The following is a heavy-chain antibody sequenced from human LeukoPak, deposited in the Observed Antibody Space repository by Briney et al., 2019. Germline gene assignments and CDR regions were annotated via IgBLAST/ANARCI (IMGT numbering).Heavy chain of an antibody. J-gene: IGHJ6*02. CDR2: ISYDGSNK. CDR1: GFTFSSYG. D-gene: IGHD3-22*01. CDR3: AKRAGNYYTSSGRYGMDA. Sequence: PGGSLRLSCAASGFTFSSYGMHWVRQAPGKGLEWVAVISYDGSNKYYADSVKGRFTISRDNSKNTLYLQMNSLRAEDTAVYYCAKRAGNYYTSSGRYGMDAWGQGTTVTVSS. V-gene: IGHV3-30*18.